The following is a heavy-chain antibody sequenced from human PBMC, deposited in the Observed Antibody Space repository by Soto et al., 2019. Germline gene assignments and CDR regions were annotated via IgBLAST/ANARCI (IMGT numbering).Heavy chain of an antibody. D-gene: IGHD6-25*01. V-gene: IGHV4-38-2*02. CDR3: ARQDRVVAAGGWFDP. CDR1: GYSISSGYH. J-gene: IGHJ5*02. CDR2: GHYSGNT. Sequence: SETLSLTCTVSGYSISSGYHWAWIRQPPGKGLEWLGSGHYSGNTYYNPSLKSRLTISVDKSKNQFSLNLSSVTAADTAVYYCARQDRVVAAGGWFDPWGQGTLVTVAS.